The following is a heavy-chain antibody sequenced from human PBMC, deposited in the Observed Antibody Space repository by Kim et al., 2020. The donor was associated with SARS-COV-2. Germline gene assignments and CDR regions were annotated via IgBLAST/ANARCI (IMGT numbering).Heavy chain of an antibody. CDR3: ARGSPPGGGYGRSIDY. CDR2: INHSGST. Sequence: SETLSLTCAVYGGSFSGYYWSWIRQPPGKGLEWIGEINHSGSTNYNPSLKSRVTISVDTSKNQFSLKLSSVTAADTAVYYCARGSPPGGGYGRSIDYWGQGTLVTVSS. V-gene: IGHV4-34*01. D-gene: IGHD5-18*01. CDR1: GGSFSGYY. J-gene: IGHJ4*02.